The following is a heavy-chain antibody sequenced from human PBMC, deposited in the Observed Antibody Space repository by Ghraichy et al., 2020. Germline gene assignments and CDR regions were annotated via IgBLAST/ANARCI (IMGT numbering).Heavy chain of an antibody. CDR1: GFTFSSYS. CDR2: ITSSSRTK. V-gene: IGHV3-48*02. J-gene: IGHJ6*02. D-gene: IGHD4-23*01. Sequence: ETLSLTCVGSGFTFSSYSMNWVRQSPGKGLEWVSYITSSSRTKSYADSVKGRFTISRDNAQNSLSLQMNSLRDEDTAVYYCARGSTVVRLYYYDGMDVWGQGTTVPVSS. CDR3: ARGSTVVRLYYYDGMDV.